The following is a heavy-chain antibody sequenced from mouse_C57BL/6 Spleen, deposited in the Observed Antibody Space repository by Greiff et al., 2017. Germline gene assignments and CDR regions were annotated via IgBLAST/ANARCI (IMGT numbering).Heavy chain of an antibody. CDR3: ASLDYYGSSFDY. D-gene: IGHD1-1*01. Sequence: VQLQQSGAELVKPGASVKLSCKASGYTFTSYWMHWVKQRPGQGLEWIGMIHPNSGSTNYNEKFKSKATLTVDKSSSTAYMQLSSLTSEDSAVYYCASLDYYGSSFDYWGQGTTLTVSS. V-gene: IGHV1-64*01. J-gene: IGHJ2*01. CDR1: GYTFTSYW. CDR2: IHPNSGST.